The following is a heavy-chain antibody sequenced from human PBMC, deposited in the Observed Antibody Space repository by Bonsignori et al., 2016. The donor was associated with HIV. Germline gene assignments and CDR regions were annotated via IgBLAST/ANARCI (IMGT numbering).Heavy chain of an antibody. J-gene: IGHJ4*02. D-gene: IGHD2/OR15-2a*01. CDR3: ARQYDIGKEIDY. CDR1: GGSISSNNW. Sequence: QVQLQESGPGLLNPSGTLSLTCTVSGGSISSNNWWSWVRQPPGKGLEWIGEIYHSGTANYNPSLNSRVTISVDKSNNQFSLKLTSVTAADTAIYYCARQYDIGKEIDYWGQGTLVTVSS. CDR2: IYHSGTA. V-gene: IGHV4-4*02.